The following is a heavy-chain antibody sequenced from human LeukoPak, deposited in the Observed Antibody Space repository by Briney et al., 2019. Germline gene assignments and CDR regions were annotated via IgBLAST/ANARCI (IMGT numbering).Heavy chain of an antibody. CDR2: VHSSGDT. D-gene: IGHD6-19*01. V-gene: IGHV4-59*02. CDR3: ARGRIYNSGRPDY. J-gene: IGHJ4*02. Sequence: SETLSLTCTVSGGSVSSYYWSWIRQPPGKGLEWIGYVHSSGDTSYNPSLRNRVTISVDTSKNQFSLKLSSVTAADTAVYYCARGRIYNSGRPDYWGQGTLVAVSS. CDR1: GGSVSSYY.